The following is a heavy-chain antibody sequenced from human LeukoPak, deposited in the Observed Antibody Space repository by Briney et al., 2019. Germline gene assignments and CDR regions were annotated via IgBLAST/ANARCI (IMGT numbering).Heavy chain of an antibody. J-gene: IGHJ4*02. V-gene: IGHV4-30-2*01. CDR2: IYHSGST. CDR1: GGSISSSSYY. Sequence: SETLSLTCTVSGGSISSSSYYWGWIRQPPGKGLEWIGYIYHSGSTYYNPSLKSRVTISVDRSKNQFSLKLSSVTAADTAVYYCARGGDYVEPFDYWGQGTLVTVSS. CDR3: ARGGDYVEPFDY. D-gene: IGHD4-17*01.